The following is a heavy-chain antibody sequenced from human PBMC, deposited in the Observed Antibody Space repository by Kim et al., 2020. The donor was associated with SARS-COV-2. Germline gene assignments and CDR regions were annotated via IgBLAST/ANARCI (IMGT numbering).Heavy chain of an antibody. V-gene: IGHV4-34*01. CDR3: ARGRCSGGSCLLPDPPHRRDDDYDGLDV. J-gene: IGHJ6*02. CDR1: GGSFSGYY. CDR2: INHSGGT. D-gene: IGHD2-15*01. Sequence: SETLSLTCAVYGGSFSGYYWSWIRQPPGKGLEWIGEINHSGGTNYNPSLRSRLIISVDTSNNQFSLNLSSVTAADTAVYYCARGRCSGGSCLLPDPPHRRDDDYDGLDVWGQGTTVTVSS.